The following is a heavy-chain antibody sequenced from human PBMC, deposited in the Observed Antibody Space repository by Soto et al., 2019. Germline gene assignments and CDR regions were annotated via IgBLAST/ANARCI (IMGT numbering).Heavy chain of an antibody. J-gene: IGHJ4*02. V-gene: IGHV3-7*01. CDR3: ARDCLECGFGYSDY. CDR1: DFTFSTYW. D-gene: IGHD3-3*01. CDR2: INQDGSQK. Sequence: PGGSLRLSCAASDFTFSTYWMSWVRQAPGKGLEWVANINQDGSQKYYVDSVTGRFTISRDNAKKSLYLQMNSLRAEDTAVYYCARDCLECGFGYSDYWGQGTPVTVSS.